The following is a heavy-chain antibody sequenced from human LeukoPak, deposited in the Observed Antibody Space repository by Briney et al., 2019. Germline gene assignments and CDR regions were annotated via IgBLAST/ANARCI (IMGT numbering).Heavy chain of an antibody. D-gene: IGHD3-22*01. J-gene: IGHJ2*01. V-gene: IGHV4-61*08. CDR1: GGSISSGGYY. CDR3: ARYAPLPYYYDSSGYLGPRWYFDL. CDR2: IHYSGST. Sequence: SQTLSLTCSVSGGSISSGGYYWSWIRQPPGKGLEWIGYIHYSGSTNYNPSLKSRVTISVDTSKNQFSLKLSSVTAADTAVYYCARYAPLPYYYDSSGYLGPRWYFDLWGRGTLVTVSS.